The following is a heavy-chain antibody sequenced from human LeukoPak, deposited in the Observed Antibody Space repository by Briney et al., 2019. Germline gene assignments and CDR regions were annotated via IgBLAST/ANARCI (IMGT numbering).Heavy chain of an antibody. D-gene: IGHD3-9*01. V-gene: IGHV1-18*01. CDR1: GYTFTSYG. J-gene: IGHJ4*02. Sequence: ASVKLSCNASGYTFTSYGISWVRQAPGQGLEWMGWVSTYNGNTKYAQKLQGRVTMTTDTSTRTPYLEVRSLKPDDTAVYYCAKSDHITILPVDQWGQVTLVTVS. CDR2: VSTYNGNT. CDR3: AKSDHITILPVDQ.